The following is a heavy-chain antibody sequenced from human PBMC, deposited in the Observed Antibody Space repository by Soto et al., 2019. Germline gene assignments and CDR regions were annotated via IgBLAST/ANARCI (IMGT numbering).Heavy chain of an antibody. CDR2: IIPIFGTA. J-gene: IGHJ6*02. D-gene: IGHD5-18*01. V-gene: IGHV1-69*13. CDR1: GGTFSSYA. CDR3: ARNNPLWLQVPYGMDV. Sequence: ASVKVSCKASGGTFSSYAISWVRQAPGQGLEWMGGIIPIFGTANYAQKFQGRVTITADEYTSTAYMGLSSLRSEDTAVYYCARNNPLWLQVPYGMDVWGQGTTVTVSS.